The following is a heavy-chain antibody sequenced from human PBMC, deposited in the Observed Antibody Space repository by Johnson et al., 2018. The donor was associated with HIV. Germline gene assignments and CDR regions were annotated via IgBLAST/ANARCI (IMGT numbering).Heavy chain of an antibody. J-gene: IGHJ3*02. CDR3: ARGGGTYAFDI. D-gene: IGHD1-26*01. CDR1: GFTFSDYY. Sequence: VQLVESGGGLVKPGGSLRLSCAASGFTFSDYYMSWIRQAPGKGLEWVSAISGSGGSTYYADSVKGRFTISRDNSKKTLYLQMNSLRAEDTAVYYCARGGGTYAFDIWGQGTMVTVSS. V-gene: IGHV3-23*04. CDR2: ISGSGGST.